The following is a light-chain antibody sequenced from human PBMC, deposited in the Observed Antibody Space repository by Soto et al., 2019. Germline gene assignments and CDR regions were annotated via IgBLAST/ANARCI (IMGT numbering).Light chain of an antibody. CDR2: DAS. J-gene: IGKJ5*01. CDR3: QQYGSSPIT. Sequence: EIVLTQSPATLSLFPGERATLSCRASQSVSSYLAWYQQKPGQAPRLLIYDASNRATGIPARFSGSGSGTDFTLTISSLEPEDFAVYYCQQYGSSPITFGQGTRLEIK. V-gene: IGKV3-11*01. CDR1: QSVSSY.